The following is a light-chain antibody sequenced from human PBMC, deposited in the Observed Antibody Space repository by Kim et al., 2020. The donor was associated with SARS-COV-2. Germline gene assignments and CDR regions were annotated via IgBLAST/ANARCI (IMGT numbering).Light chain of an antibody. V-gene: IGLV2-8*01. CDR3: SSYAGSNNVI. J-gene: IGLJ2*01. CDR1: SSDVGGYKY. Sequence: GQSVTISCTGTSSDVGGYKYVSWYRQDPGKAPKLVIYEVSKRPSGVPDRFSGSKSGNTASLTVSGLQAEDEADYYCSSYAGSNNVIFGGGTQLTV. CDR2: EVS.